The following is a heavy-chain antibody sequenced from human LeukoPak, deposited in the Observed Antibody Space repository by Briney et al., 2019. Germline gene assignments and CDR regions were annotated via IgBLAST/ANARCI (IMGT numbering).Heavy chain of an antibody. D-gene: IGHD2-15*01. CDR2: INHSGNT. Sequence: SETLSLTCAVYVGSFSGYYWSWIRQPPGKGLEWIGEINHSGNTNYNSSLKSRVTISVDTSKNQFSLKLSSVTAADTAVYYCASSTVAAYYYGMDVWGQGTTVTVSS. CDR3: ASSTVAAYYYGMDV. J-gene: IGHJ6*02. V-gene: IGHV4-34*01. CDR1: VGSFSGYY.